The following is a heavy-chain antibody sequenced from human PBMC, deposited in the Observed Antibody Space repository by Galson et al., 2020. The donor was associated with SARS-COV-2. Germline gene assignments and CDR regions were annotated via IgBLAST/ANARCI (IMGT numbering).Heavy chain of an antibody. CDR1: GFPFSSYG. CDR3: AKEYSNYNRIYYYYGMDV. J-gene: IGHJ6*02. Sequence: TGGSLRLSCAASGFPFSSYGMHWVRQAPGKGLEWVAVISFDGSNKDYVDSVKGRFTISRDNSKNTLFLQMNSLTAEDAAVYYCAKEYSNYNRIYYYYGMDVWGQGTTVTVSS. V-gene: IGHV3-30*18. CDR2: ISFDGSNK. D-gene: IGHD4-4*01.